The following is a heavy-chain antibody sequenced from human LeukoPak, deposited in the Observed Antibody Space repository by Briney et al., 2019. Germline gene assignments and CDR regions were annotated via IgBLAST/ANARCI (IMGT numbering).Heavy chain of an antibody. CDR1: GFTLSSYA. CDR3: ARAYYYDSSGYYYLIVSHFDY. J-gene: IGHJ4*02. CDR2: ISDTGNT. Sequence: GGSLRLSCAASGFTLSSYAMSWVRQAPGKGLEWVSAISDTGNTYHADSVKGRFTISRDSSKNTLFLQMNRLRPEDAAVYYCARAYYYDSSGYYYLIVSHFDYWGQGTLVTVSS. D-gene: IGHD3-22*01. V-gene: IGHV3-23*01.